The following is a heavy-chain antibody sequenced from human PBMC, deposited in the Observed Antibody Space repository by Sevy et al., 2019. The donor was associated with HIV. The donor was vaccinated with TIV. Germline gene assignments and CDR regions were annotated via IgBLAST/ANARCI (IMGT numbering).Heavy chain of an antibody. CDR3: AKAADGYYGSGREGYYFDY. V-gene: IGHV3-23*01. D-gene: IGHD3-10*01. CDR1: GFTFSSYA. Sequence: GGSLRLSCAASGFTFSSYAMSWVRQAPGKGLEWVSAISGSGGSTYYADSVKGRFTISRDNSKNTLYLQMNSLRAEDTAVDYCAKAADGYYGSGREGYYFDYWGQGTLVTVSS. J-gene: IGHJ4*02. CDR2: ISGSGGST.